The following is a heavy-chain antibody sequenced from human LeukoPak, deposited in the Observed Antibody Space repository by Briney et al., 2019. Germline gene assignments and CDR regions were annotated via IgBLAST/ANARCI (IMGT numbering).Heavy chain of an antibody. CDR2: INSDGSST. Sequence: PGGSLRLSCAASGFTFSSYWMHWVRQAPGKGLVWVSRINSDGSSTTYADSVKGRFTISRDNAKNSLYLQMNGLRAEDTAVYYCARVSVDTAMSEDYWGQGTLVTVSS. V-gene: IGHV3-74*01. CDR1: GFTFSSYW. D-gene: IGHD5-18*01. J-gene: IGHJ4*02. CDR3: ARVSVDTAMSEDY.